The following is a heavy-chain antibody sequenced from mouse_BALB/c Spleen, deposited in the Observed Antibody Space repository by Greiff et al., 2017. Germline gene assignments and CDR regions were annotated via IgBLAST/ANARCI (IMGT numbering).Heavy chain of an antibody. V-gene: IGHV5-6-5*01. D-gene: IGHD2-3*01. CDR1: GFTFSSYA. CDR2: ISSGGST. CDR3: ARDADYDGYYLDY. J-gene: IGHJ4*01. Sequence: EVKLEESGGGLVKPGGSLKLSCAASGFTFSSYAMSWVRQTPEKRLEWVASISSGGSTYYPDSVKGRFTISRDNARNILYLQMSSLRSEDTAMYYCARDADYDGYYLDYWGQGTSVTVSS.